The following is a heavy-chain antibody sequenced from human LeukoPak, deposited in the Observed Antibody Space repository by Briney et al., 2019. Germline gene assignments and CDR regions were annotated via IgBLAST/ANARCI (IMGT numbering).Heavy chain of an antibody. CDR1: GGTFSSYA. Sequence: SVNVSCKASGGTFSSYAISWVRQAPGQGLDWMGRIIPIFGTANYAQKFQGRVTITTDESTSTAYMELSSLRSEDTAVYYCARDLAYYDSSGPGYWGQGTMVTVSS. J-gene: IGHJ4*02. D-gene: IGHD3-22*01. V-gene: IGHV1-69*05. CDR2: IIPIFGTA. CDR3: ARDLAYYDSSGPGY.